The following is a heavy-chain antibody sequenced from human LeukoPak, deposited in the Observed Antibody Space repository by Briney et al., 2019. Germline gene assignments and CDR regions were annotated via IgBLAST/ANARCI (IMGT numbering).Heavy chain of an antibody. CDR1: GFTFSSYA. CDR2: ISGSGGST. J-gene: IGHJ4*02. CDR3: ARYYDFWSGSLTTSDY. V-gene: IGHV3-23*01. D-gene: IGHD3-3*01. Sequence: GGSLRLSCAASGFTFSSYAMSWVRQAPGKGLEWVSAISGSGGSTYYADSVKGRFTISRDNSKNTLYLQTNSLRAEDTAVYYCARYYDFWSGSLTTSDYWGQGTLVTVSS.